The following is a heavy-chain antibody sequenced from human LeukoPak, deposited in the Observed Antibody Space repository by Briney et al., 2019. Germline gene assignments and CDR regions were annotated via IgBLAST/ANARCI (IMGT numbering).Heavy chain of an antibody. CDR2: IYHSGST. D-gene: IGHD3-3*01. V-gene: IGHV4-38-2*01. Sequence: SETLSLTCAVSGYSIISGYYWGWIRQPPGKGLEWIGSIYHSGSTYYNPSLKSRVTISVDTSKNQFSLKLSSVTAADTAVYYCARGPNFTIYYLDYWGQGTLVTVSS. CDR1: GYSIISGYY. J-gene: IGHJ4*02. CDR3: ARGPNFTIYYLDY.